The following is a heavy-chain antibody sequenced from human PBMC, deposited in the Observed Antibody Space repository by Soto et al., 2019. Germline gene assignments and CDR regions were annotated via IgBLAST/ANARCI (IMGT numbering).Heavy chain of an antibody. Sequence: LRLSCAASGFTFSSHAMSWVRQAPGKGLEWVSAISGSGGSTYYADSVKGRFTISRDNSKNTLYLQMNSLRAEDTAVYYCAKVPSHFYGCSGYCDVYCGQGTLVTVS. D-gene: IGHD3-22*01. CDR2: ISGSGGST. V-gene: IGHV3-23*01. CDR1: GFTFSSHA. CDR3: AKVPSHFYGCSGYCDVY. J-gene: IGHJ4*02.